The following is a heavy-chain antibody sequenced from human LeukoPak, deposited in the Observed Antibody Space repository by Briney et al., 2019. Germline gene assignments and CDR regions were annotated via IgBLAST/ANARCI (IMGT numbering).Heavy chain of an antibody. CDR2: IYASGNT. D-gene: IGHD2-21*02. CDR1: GGSISSYY. CDR3: ARQGVATAIDY. Sequence: SETLSLTCTVSGGSISSYYGSWIRQPAGKGLEWIGRIYASGNTNYNPSLKSRVAMSVDTSKNLFALKLSSVTAADTAVYYCARQGVATAIDYWGQGTLVTVSS. J-gene: IGHJ4*02. V-gene: IGHV4-4*07.